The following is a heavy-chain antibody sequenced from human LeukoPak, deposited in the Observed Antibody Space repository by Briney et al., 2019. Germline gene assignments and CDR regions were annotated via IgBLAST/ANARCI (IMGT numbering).Heavy chain of an antibody. J-gene: IGHJ4*02. Sequence: PGRSLRLSCAASGFTFSSYGMHWVRQAPGKGLEWVAVIWYDGSNKYYADSVKGRFTISRDNSKNTLYLQMNSLRAEDTAVYYCARGAPPSIAAHYWGQGTLVTVSS. CDR1: GFTFSSYG. V-gene: IGHV3-33*01. D-gene: IGHD6-6*01. CDR3: ARGAPPSIAAHY. CDR2: IWYDGSNK.